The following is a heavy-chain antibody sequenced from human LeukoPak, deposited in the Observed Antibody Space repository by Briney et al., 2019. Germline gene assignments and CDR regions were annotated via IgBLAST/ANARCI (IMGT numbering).Heavy chain of an antibody. CDR1: GGSFSGYY. Sequence: SETLSLTCAVYGGSFSGYYWSWIRQPPGKGLEWIGSIYNSGSTYYNPSLKSRVTISVDMSKNQFSLKMSSVTAADTAVYYCARAYSSSWYWNWFDPWGQGTLVTVSS. CDR2: IYNSGST. J-gene: IGHJ5*02. D-gene: IGHD6-13*01. V-gene: IGHV4-34*01. CDR3: ARAYSSSWYWNWFDP.